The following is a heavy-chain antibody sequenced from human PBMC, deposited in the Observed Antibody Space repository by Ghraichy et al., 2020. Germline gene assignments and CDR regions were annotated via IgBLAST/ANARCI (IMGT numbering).Heavy chain of an antibody. V-gene: IGHV3-49*04. J-gene: IGHJ6*02. CDR2: IRSKAYGGTT. D-gene: IGHD5-18*01. Sequence: GGSLRLSCTASGFTFGDYAMSWVRQAPGKGLEWVGFIRSKAYGGTTEYAASVKGRFTISRDDSKSIAYLQMNSLKTEDTAVYYCTRDGEDTAMADPPYYYYGMDVWGQGTTVTVSS. CDR1: GFTFGDYA. CDR3: TRDGEDTAMADPPYYYYGMDV.